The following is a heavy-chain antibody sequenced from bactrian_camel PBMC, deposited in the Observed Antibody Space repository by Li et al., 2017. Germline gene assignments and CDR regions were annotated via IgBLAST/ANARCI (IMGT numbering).Heavy chain of an antibody. V-gene: IGHV3-2*01. CDR3: AADPGHMTAIQALETEYEYDY. CDR2: SGNT. J-gene: IGHJ4*01. D-gene: IGHD3*01. Sequence: SGNTYYADSVKGRFTISKDSAKNTLYLEMNSLKPEDTAMYYCAADPGHMTAIQALETEYEYDYWGQGTQVTVS.